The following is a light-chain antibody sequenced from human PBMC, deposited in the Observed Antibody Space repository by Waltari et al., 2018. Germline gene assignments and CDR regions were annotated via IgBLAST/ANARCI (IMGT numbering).Light chain of an antibody. CDR1: SSGVGGYNL. J-gene: IGLJ3*02. CDR3: CSYGGSSSPRV. CDR2: EGT. Sequence: QSALIQPASVSGSPGQSITMSCTETSSGVGGYNLVSWYQHHPGKAPKRILYEGTKRPSGVSNRFYGSKSGNTASLTISGLQAEDEGDYCCCSYGGSSSPRVFGGGTKLTVL. V-gene: IGLV2-23*01.